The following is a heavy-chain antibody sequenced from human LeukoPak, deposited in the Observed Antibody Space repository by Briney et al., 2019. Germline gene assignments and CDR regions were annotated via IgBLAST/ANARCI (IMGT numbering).Heavy chain of an antibody. CDR3: AREFDY. CDR2: IYTSGST. CDR1: GDSISSSSYY. Sequence: SETLSLTCTVSGDSISSSSYYWGWIRQPPGRGLEWIGRIYTSGSTNYNPSLKSRVTMSVDTSKNQFSLKLSSVTAADTAVYYCAREFDYWGQGTLVTVSP. J-gene: IGHJ4*02. V-gene: IGHV4-39*07.